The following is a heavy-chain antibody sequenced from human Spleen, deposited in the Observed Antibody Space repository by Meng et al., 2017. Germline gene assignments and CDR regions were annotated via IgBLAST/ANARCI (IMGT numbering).Heavy chain of an antibody. V-gene: IGHV4-34*01. CDR1: GGSFSNYY. Sequence: QVQLQESGAGLLKPSETLSLTCAVYGGSFSNYYCGWIRQPPGKGLERIGRFYQSGSTYYNPSLNSQVTISVDTSKNQFSLRLGSVTAADTAVYYCVRQRYCSAGSCYSDYWGQGTLVTVSS. CDR3: VRQRYCSAGSCYSDY. D-gene: IGHD2-15*01. J-gene: IGHJ4*02. CDR2: FYQSGST.